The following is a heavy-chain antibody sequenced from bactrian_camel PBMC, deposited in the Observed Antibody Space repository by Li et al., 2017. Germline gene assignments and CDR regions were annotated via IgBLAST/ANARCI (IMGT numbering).Heavy chain of an antibody. J-gene: IGHJ4*01. CDR2: VYMDGGMT. D-gene: IGHD4*01. CDR3: VRDFWDYGVGIYRPY. V-gene: IGHV3S1*01. CDR1: GDTYRSLC. Sequence: HVQLVESGGGSVQAGGSLSLSCSVSGDTYRSLCMGWFRQAPGREREEVALVYMDGGMTLPADSVKGRFTISRDNAKNMLYLQMNSLKPEDTAVYYCVRDFWDYGVGIYRPYWGQGTQVTVS.